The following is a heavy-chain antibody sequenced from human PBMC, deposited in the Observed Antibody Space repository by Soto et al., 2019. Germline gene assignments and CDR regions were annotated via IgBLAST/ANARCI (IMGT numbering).Heavy chain of an antibody. D-gene: IGHD2-21*02. V-gene: IGHV3-30-3*01. J-gene: IGHJ4*02. CDR3: ARESDYCGGDCYPDY. CDR1: GFTFSSYA. Sequence: QVQLVESGGGVVQPGRSLRLSCAASGFTFSSYAMHWVRQAPGKGLEWVAVISYDGSNKYYADSVKGRFTISRDNSKNTLYLHRNSLRAEDTAVYYCARESDYCGGDCYPDYWGQGTLVTVSS. CDR2: ISYDGSNK.